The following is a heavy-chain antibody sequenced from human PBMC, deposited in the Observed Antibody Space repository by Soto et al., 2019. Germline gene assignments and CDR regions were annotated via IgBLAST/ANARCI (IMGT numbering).Heavy chain of an antibody. CDR3: ARFVVGPIGGLDY. CDR1: GDSINSRGYY. D-gene: IGHD2-15*01. J-gene: IGHJ4*01. Sequence: SETLSLTCTVSGDSINSRGYYWAWIRPPPGKGLEWIGTIYYSGRTYYNPSLQSRVTISVDTSKNQFSLNLSAVTAAETAGYYCARFVVGPIGGLDYWGHGTLVTVPS. CDR2: IYYSGRT. V-gene: IGHV4-39*01.